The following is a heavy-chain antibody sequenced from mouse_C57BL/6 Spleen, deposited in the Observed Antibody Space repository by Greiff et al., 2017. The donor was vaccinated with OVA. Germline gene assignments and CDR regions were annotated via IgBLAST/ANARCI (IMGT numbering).Heavy chain of an antibody. CDR1: GYTFTSYW. D-gene: IGHD2-5*01. J-gene: IGHJ4*01. CDR3: ARRSYSNFYYAMDY. CDR2: IDPSDSET. Sequence: VQLQQPGAELVRPGSSVKLSCKASGYTFTSYWMHWVKQRPIQGLEWIGNIDPSDSETHYNQKFKDKATLTVDKSSSTAYMQLSSLTSEDSAVYYCARRSYSNFYYAMDYWGQGTSVTVSS. V-gene: IGHV1-52*01.